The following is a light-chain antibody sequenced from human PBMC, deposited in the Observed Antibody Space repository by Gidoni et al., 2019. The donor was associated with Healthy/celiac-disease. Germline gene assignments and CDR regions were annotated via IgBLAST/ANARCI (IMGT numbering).Light chain of an antibody. Sequence: IQITQSPSSLSASVGDRVTITCRASQSISSYLNWYQQKPGKAPKLLIYAASSLQSGVPSRFSGSGSGTDFTINISSLQPEDFATYYCQQSYSTPRAFGQGTKVEIK. CDR1: QSISSY. CDR3: QQSYSTPRA. J-gene: IGKJ1*01. CDR2: AAS. V-gene: IGKV1-39*01.